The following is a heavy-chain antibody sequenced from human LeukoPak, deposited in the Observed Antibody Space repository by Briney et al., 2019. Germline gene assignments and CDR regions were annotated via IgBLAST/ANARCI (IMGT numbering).Heavy chain of an antibody. CDR2: INGDGRNI. D-gene: IGHD2-21*02. CDR1: GFTFSSYW. V-gene: IGHV3-74*01. CDR3: AKDTIVVVTANYFDY. Sequence: PGGSLRLSCVASGFTFSSYWMHWVRQDPRKGLVWVSRINGDGRNINYADSVRGRFTISRDNAKNTLYLQMNSLRAEDTAVYYCAKDTIVVVTANYFDYWGQGTLVTVSS. J-gene: IGHJ4*02.